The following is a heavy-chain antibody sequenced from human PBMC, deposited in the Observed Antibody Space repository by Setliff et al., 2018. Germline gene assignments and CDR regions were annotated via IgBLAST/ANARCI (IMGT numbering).Heavy chain of an antibody. D-gene: IGHD3-3*01. J-gene: IGHJ3*02. V-gene: IGHV4-59*11. CDR3: ARGKTFFGAFIRAFDI. CDR1: GGSIDSHY. CDR2: IYYSGNT. Sequence: KPSETLSLTCSVSGGSIDSHYWCWIRQPPGKGLEWIGSIYYSGNTNYNPSLKSRVTISIDTSKNQFSLKLSSVTAADTAVYHCARGKTFFGAFIRAFDIWGQGRMVTVSS.